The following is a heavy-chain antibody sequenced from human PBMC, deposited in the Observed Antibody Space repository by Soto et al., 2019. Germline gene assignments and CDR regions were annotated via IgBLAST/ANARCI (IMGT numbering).Heavy chain of an antibody. V-gene: IGHV3-74*01. CDR2: INSEGSRT. J-gene: IGHJ6*02. CDR1: GFNFRRFW. Sequence: PGGSLRLSCTASGFNFRRFWTHWVRQVPGRGLVWVSHINSEGSRTSYADSVKGRFTISRDNAKNTLYLQMNSLRAEDTAVYYSSRALSSCSSARCDSCYYGLDVWGQGTTVTVSS. CDR3: SRALSSCSSARCDSCYYGLDV. D-gene: IGHD2-2*01.